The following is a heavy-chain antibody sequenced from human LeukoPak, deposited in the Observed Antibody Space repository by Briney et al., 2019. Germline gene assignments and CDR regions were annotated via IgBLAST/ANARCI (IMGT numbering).Heavy chain of an antibody. CDR3: ARGLGVRGGENDY. Sequence: ASVTVSCKASGYTFTSYYMHWVRQAPGQGLEWMGLINPSGGTTSYAQKFQGRVTMTRDMSTSTVCMELSSLRSEDTAVYYCARGLGVRGGENDYWGQGTLVTVSS. J-gene: IGHJ4*02. CDR1: GYTFTSYY. V-gene: IGHV1-46*01. D-gene: IGHD3-10*01. CDR2: INPSGGTT.